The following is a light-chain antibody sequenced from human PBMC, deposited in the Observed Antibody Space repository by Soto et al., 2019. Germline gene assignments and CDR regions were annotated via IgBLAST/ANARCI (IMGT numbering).Light chain of an antibody. CDR3: SSYTNINTRACV. V-gene: IGLV2-14*01. CDR2: EVT. Sequence: QSALTQPGSVSGSPGQSITISCTGTSGDIGSYNRVSWYQQHLGKAPKLIIYEVTDRPSGVSNRFSGSKSGNTASLTISGLQAEDEAEYYCSSYTNINTRACVFGTGTKVTVL. J-gene: IGLJ1*01. CDR1: SGDIGSYNR.